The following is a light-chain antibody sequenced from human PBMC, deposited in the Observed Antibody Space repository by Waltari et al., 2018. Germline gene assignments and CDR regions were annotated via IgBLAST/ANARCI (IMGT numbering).Light chain of an antibody. Sequence: DVVMTQSPLSLPVTLGQPASISCRSSQGLVHSDGNTYLNWFLQRPGQSPRRLIYKVSRRESGVPDRFSGSGSGTDFTLKISRVEAEDVGVYYCMQGTHWPRTFGQGSKVEIK. CDR2: KVS. V-gene: IGKV2-30*02. CDR3: MQGTHWPRT. CDR1: QGLVHSDGNTY. J-gene: IGKJ1*01.